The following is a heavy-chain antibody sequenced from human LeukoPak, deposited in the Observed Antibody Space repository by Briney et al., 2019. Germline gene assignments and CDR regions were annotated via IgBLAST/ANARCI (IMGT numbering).Heavy chain of an antibody. D-gene: IGHD3-9*01. CDR3: ARDRGYFDWLFHNPFDY. V-gene: IGHV3-30*03. CDR1: GFTFSSYG. CDR2: ISYDGSNK. J-gene: IGHJ4*02. Sequence: PGRSLRLSCAASGFTFSSYGMHWVRQAPGKGLEWVAVISYDGSNKYYADSVKGRFTISRDNSKNTLYLQMNSLRAEDTAVYYCARDRGYFDWLFHNPFDYWGQGSPVTVSS.